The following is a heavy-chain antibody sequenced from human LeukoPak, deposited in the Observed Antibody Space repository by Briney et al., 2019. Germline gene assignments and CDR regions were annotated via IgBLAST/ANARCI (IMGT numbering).Heavy chain of an antibody. Sequence: PGGSLRLSCAASGFIFSSHAMHWLRQAPGKGLEWVAFISYDGSNKNYADSVKGRFTVSRDNSENTMYLQLNSLRPEDTVVYYCARASRHSSSAAFDYWGQGTLVTVSS. V-gene: IGHV3-30-3*01. CDR2: ISYDGSNK. CDR1: GFIFSSHA. CDR3: ARASRHSSSAAFDY. D-gene: IGHD6-6*01. J-gene: IGHJ4*02.